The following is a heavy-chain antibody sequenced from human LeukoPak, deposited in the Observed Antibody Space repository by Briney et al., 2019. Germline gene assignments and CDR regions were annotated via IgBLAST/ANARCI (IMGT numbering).Heavy chain of an antibody. Sequence: ASVKVSCKASGYTFTNDGISWVRQAPGQGLEWMGWISAYNTNTNYAQKLQGRVTMTTDTSTSTAYVELKSLRSDDAAVYYCARDIGYRSGSYYFDYWGQGTLVTVSS. D-gene: IGHD5-18*01. CDR2: ISAYNTNT. V-gene: IGHV1-18*01. CDR1: GYTFTNDG. J-gene: IGHJ4*02. CDR3: ARDIGYRSGSYYFDY.